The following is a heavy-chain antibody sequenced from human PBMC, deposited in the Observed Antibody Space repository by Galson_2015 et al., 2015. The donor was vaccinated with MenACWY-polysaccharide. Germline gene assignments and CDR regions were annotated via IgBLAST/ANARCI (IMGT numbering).Heavy chain of an antibody. CDR2: IYYDGSKK. V-gene: IGHV3-30*12. CDR3: SRLQSKYMDV. CDR1: GFTLRSYG. J-gene: IGHJ6*04. D-gene: IGHD4-11*01. Sequence: SLRLSCAASGFTLRSYGMHWVRQAPGKGLEWVTLIYYDGSKKEYADSVKGRFTISRDNSKNTLYLQMDSLRAEDTAVYYCSRLQSKYMDVWGKGTTVTVSS.